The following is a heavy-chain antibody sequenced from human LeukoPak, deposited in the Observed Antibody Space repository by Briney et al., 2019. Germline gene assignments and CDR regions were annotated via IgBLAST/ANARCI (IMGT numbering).Heavy chain of an antibody. CDR2: IKQDGDEK. V-gene: IGHV3-7*03. Sequence: PGGSLRLSCAASGFTFSSYAMSWVRQAPGKGLKWVANIKQDGDEKYYVDSVKGRFTISRDNGKKTLYLHLNSLRVEDAAVYYCAKDGYSSIPGFHFEYWGQGTPVTVSS. CDR1: GFTFSSYA. J-gene: IGHJ4*02. D-gene: IGHD6-13*01. CDR3: AKDGYSSIPGFHFEY.